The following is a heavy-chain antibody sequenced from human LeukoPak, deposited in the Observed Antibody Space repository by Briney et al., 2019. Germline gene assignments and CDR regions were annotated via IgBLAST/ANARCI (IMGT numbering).Heavy chain of an antibody. CDR1: GYTFTSYY. Sequence: ASVKVSCKASGYTFTSYYMHWVRQAPGQGPEWMGIINPSGGSTSYAQKFQGGVTMTRDMSTSTVFMELSSLRSEDTAAYFCAREPPSTGYYDYWGQGTLVTVSS. J-gene: IGHJ4*02. D-gene: IGHD1-1*01. CDR3: AREPPSTGYYDY. CDR2: INPSGGST. V-gene: IGHV1-46*01.